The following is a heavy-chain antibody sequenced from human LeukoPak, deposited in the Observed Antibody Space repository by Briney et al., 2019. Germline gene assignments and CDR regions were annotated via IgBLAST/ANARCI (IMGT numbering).Heavy chain of an antibody. V-gene: IGHV3-23*01. CDR1: GVTFSLSD. D-gene: IGHD4-23*01. CDR3: AKEARLGTPKV. J-gene: IGHJ4*02. CDR2: ISGGGGKT. Sequence: GGSLRLSCVASGVTFSLSDMSWVRQTPGKGLEWVATISGGGGKTYYGDSVRGRFTISRDTSTNTLYLQATNSKAEDTAMYYCAKEARLGTPKVWGLGTLVTVSS.